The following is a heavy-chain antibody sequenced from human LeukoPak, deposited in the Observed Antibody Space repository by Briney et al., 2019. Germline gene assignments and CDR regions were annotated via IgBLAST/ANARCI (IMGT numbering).Heavy chain of an antibody. D-gene: IGHD3-9*01. CDR2: IYYSGST. CDR1: GGSVSSTEFY. CDR3: TRLSKGRYFDYIFDY. Sequence: SETLSLTCTVSGGSVSSTEFYWGWIRQPPGKGLQWVGNIYYSGSTYYNPSLTGRVTMSVDTSKNQLSLKMPSVTAADTAVYYCTRLSKGRYFDYIFDYWGQGSLVTVSS. V-gene: IGHV4-39*01. J-gene: IGHJ4*02.